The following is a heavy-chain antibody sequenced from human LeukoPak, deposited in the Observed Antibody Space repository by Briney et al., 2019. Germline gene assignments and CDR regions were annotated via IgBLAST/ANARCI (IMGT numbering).Heavy chain of an antibody. CDR1: GFTFNNYA. CDR2: ISESGDTA. J-gene: IGHJ6*03. V-gene: IGHV3-48*03. CDR3: ARKRGYFYYMDV. Sequence: GGSLRLSCAASGFTFNNYAMNWVRQAPGKGLEWVSSISESGDTAHYADSVKGRFTISRDNAKNSLYLQMNSLRAEDTAVYYCARKRGYFYYMDVWGKGTTVTVSS.